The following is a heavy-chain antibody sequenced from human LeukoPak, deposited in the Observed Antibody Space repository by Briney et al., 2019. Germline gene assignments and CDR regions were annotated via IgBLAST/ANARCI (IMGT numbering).Heavy chain of an antibody. CDR3: AREGESRYCSSTSCARSWFDP. V-gene: IGHV4-34*01. D-gene: IGHD2-2*01. Sequence: KPSETLSLTCAVYGGSFSCYYWSWIRQPPGKGLDWIGEINHSGSTNYNPSLKSRVTISVDTSKTQFSLKLSSVAAADTAVYYCAREGESRYCSSTSCARSWFDPWGQGTLVTVSS. CDR2: INHSGST. CDR1: GGSFSCYY. J-gene: IGHJ5*02.